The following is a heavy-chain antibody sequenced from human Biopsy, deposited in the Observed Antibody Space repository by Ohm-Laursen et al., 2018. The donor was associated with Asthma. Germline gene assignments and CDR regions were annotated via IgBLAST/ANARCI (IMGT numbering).Heavy chain of an antibody. Sequence: GTLSLTCTVSGGSVSTGSYYWSWIRQPPGKGLEWLGYIYYTGSDNYNPSLKSRVTISVDTSKNQFSLRLNSVTAADTAVYYCARGPNYHGSGRAPIGMDVWGQGTTVTVTS. CDR2: IYYTGSD. J-gene: IGHJ6*02. CDR3: ARGPNYHGSGRAPIGMDV. CDR1: GGSVSTGSYY. V-gene: IGHV4-61*01. D-gene: IGHD3-10*01.